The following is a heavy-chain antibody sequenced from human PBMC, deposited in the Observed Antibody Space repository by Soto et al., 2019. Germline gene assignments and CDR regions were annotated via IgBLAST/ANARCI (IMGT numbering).Heavy chain of an antibody. V-gene: IGHV6-1*01. CDR2: TYYRSKWYN. J-gene: IGHJ5*02. CDR3: ARDQTYNNWSKSVDP. D-gene: IGHD1-1*01. Sequence: SQTLSLTCAISGDSVSSDSVAWNWIIQSPSRGLEWLGRTYYRSKWYNDYAVSVKSRITINSDTSKNQFSLHLNSVTHEDTAVYYCARDQTYNNWSKSVDPWGQGPLLTV. CDR1: GDSVSSDSVA.